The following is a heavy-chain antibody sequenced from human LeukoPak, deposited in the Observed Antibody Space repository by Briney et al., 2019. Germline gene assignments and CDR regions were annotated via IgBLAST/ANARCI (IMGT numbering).Heavy chain of an antibody. Sequence: ASVKVSCKASGYTFTSYGISWVRQAPGQGLEWMGWISAYNGNTNYAQKLQGRVTMTTDTSTSTAYMELRSLRSDDTAVYYCARAATYYDVLTGYYKPYNWFDPWGQGTLVTVSS. D-gene: IGHD3-9*01. V-gene: IGHV1-18*01. CDR1: GYTFTSYG. CDR3: ARAATYYDVLTGYYKPYNWFDP. CDR2: ISAYNGNT. J-gene: IGHJ5*02.